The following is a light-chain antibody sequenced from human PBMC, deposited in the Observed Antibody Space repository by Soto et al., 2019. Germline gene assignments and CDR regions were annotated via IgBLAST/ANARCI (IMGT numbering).Light chain of an antibody. CDR2: DAS. V-gene: IGKV3-11*01. CDR1: QSVSSS. CDR3: QQRSNWPADFT. Sequence: EIVLTQSPATLSLSPGERATLSCRASQSVSSSLAWYQQKPGQAPRLLIYDASNRATGIPARFSGSGSGTDFTLTISSLESEDFAVYYCQQRSNWPADFTFGGGTKVQIK. J-gene: IGKJ4*01.